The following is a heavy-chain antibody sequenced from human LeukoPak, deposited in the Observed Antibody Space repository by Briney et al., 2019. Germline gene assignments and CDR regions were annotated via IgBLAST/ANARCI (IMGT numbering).Heavy chain of an antibody. CDR1: GGTFSSYA. V-gene: IGHV1-69*13. D-gene: IGHD2-15*01. J-gene: IGHJ3*02. CDR3: ARVPHCSGGSCYGWRAFDI. Sequence: SAKVSCKASGGTFSSYAISWVRQAPGQGLEWMGGIIHIFSTANYAQTFQGRVSITADGSTSTAYIELSSLRSEDTAVYYCARVPHCSGGSCYGWRAFDIWGQGTMVTVSS. CDR2: IIHIFSTA.